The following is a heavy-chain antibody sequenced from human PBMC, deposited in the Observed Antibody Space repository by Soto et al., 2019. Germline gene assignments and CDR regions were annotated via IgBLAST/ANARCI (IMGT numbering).Heavy chain of an antibody. J-gene: IGHJ3*02. CDR1: SGSITSSNW. CDR2: FYYTGST. V-gene: IGHV4-4*02. CDR3: ARRLGPAYDILTGYFIGGDDAFDI. D-gene: IGHD3-9*01. Sequence: SETLSLTCAVSSGSITSSNWWSWVRQPQGKGMERMGEFYYTGSTNYIPSLKSRVTISVDTSKNQFSLKLSSVTAADTAVYYCARRLGPAYDILTGYFIGGDDAFDIWGQGTMVTVSS.